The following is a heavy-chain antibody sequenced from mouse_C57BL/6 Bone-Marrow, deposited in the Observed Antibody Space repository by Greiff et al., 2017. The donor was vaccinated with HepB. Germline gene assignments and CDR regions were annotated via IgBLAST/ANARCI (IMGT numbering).Heavy chain of an antibody. CDR1: GYTFTSYW. J-gene: IGHJ2*01. CDR3: ARIYYGSSYYFDY. V-gene: IGHV1-69*01. D-gene: IGHD1-1*01. Sequence: QVQLQQPGAELVMPGASVKLSCKASGYTFTSYWMHWVKQRPGHGLEWIGEIDPSDSYTNYNQKFKGTSTLTVDKSSSTAYMQLSSLTSEDSAVYYGARIYYGSSYYFDYWGQGTTLTVSS. CDR2: IDPSDSYT.